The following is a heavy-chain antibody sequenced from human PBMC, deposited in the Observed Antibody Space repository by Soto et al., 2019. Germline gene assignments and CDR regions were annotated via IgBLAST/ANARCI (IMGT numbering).Heavy chain of an antibody. Sequence: TSETLSLTCAVYGGSFSGYYWSWIRQPPGKGLEWIGEINHSGSTNYNPSLKSRVTISVDTSKNQFSLNLRSVTAADTAVYYCVGDGTKTLRDWFDPWGQGISVTVSS. D-gene: IGHD1-1*01. V-gene: IGHV4-34*01. CDR2: INHSGST. CDR1: GGSFSGYY. CDR3: VGDGTKTLRDWFDP. J-gene: IGHJ5*02.